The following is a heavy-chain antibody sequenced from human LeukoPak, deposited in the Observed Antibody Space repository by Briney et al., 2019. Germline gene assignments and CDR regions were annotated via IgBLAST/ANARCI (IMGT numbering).Heavy chain of an antibody. D-gene: IGHD3-3*01. Sequence: GGSLRLSCAASGPTFRNAFMNWVRQAPGKGLEWVGRIDSSTDGGTTDYAAPVKGRVTMSRDDSKNTLYLQMNNVKTEDTGVYYCTTSPGITVFGVVTDYWGQGTLVIVSS. J-gene: IGHJ4*02. CDR2: IDSSTDGGTT. V-gene: IGHV3-15*04. CDR3: TTSPGITVFGVVTDY. CDR1: GPTFRNAF.